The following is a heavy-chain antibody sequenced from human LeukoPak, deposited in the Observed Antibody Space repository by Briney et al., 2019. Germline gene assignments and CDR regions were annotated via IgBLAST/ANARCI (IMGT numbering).Heavy chain of an antibody. CDR1: GYTFTNYD. D-gene: IGHD7-27*01. Sequence: VASVKVSCKTSGYTFTNYDINWVRQATEQGFEWMGWMSPNSGNTGYAQKFQGRVAMTMDTSIRTAYMELSSLRSEDTAVHYCARTPPNWGADYWGQGTLVTVSS. V-gene: IGHV1-8*01. CDR3: ARTPPNWGADY. CDR2: MSPNSGNT. J-gene: IGHJ4*02.